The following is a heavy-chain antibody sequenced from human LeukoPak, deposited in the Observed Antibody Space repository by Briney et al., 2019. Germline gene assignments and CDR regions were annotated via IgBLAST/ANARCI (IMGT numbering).Heavy chain of an antibody. Sequence: GGSLRLSCATSTFTFSSYSMNWVRQAPGKGLEWVSYSEYSGTTSYYADSVKGRFTLSRDNAKNSLYLQMSSLRDEDTAVYYCARILGFTLDYWGQGTLVTVSA. J-gene: IGHJ4*02. CDR3: ARILGFTLDY. V-gene: IGHV3-48*02. CDR1: TFTFSSYS. CDR2: SEYSGTTS.